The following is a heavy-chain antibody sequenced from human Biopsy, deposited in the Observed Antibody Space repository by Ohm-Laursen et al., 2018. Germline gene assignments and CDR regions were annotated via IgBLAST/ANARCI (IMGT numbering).Heavy chain of an antibody. CDR1: EGTLSNYG. CDR3: ATKLTGYFHH. J-gene: IGHJ1*01. CDR2: NIPILGTG. D-gene: IGHD3-9*01. V-gene: IGHV1-69*06. Sequence: SSVKVSCKSPEGTLSNYGVNWVRQAPGQGLEWLGGNIPILGTGNYAQKFQDRVTVAADTSTSTATMELRSLRSDDTAVYYCATKLTGYFHHWGQGTLVIVSS.